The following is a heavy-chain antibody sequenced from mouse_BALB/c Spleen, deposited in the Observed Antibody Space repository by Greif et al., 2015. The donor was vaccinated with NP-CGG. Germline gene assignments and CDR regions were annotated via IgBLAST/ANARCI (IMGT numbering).Heavy chain of an antibody. V-gene: IGHV1-4*01. Sequence: QVQLQQSGAELARPGASVKMSCKASGYTFTSYTMHRVKQRPGQGLEWIGYINPSSGYTNYNQKFKDKATLTADKSSSTAYMQLSSLTSEDSAVYYCARGGYSWYFDVWGAGTTVTVSS. J-gene: IGHJ1*01. CDR2: INPSSGYT. CDR1: GYTFTSYT. CDR3: ARGGYSWYFDV. D-gene: IGHD2-3*01.